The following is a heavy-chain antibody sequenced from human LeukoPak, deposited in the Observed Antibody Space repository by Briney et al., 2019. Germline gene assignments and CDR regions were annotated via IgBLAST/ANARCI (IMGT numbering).Heavy chain of an antibody. CDR1: GFTFSSYW. V-gene: IGHV3-7*01. CDR2: IKQDGSEK. J-gene: IGHJ4*02. D-gene: IGHD3-22*01. CDR3: ARQIGPYYYDSSGYHFDY. Sequence: GGSLRLSCAASGFTFSSYWMSWVRQAPGKGLEWVANIKQDGSEKYYEDSVKGRFTISRDNAKNSLYLQMNSLRAEDTAVYYCARQIGPYYYDSSGYHFDYWGQGTLVTVSS.